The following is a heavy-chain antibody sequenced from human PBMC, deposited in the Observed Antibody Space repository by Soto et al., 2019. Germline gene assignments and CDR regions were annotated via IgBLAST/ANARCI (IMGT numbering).Heavy chain of an antibody. CDR1: GFTVSSKY. CDR3: ARSSGDYIQSRELYY. V-gene: IGHV3-66*01. J-gene: IGHJ4*01. CDR2: INTDGNT. D-gene: IGHD3-10*01. Sequence: VHLVESGGGMVQPGGSLRLSCAASGFTVSSKYMTWVRQAPGKGLEWASLINTDGNTHYAGSVNGRFTISRDNSKNTLYLQMDSLRVDDTAVYYCARSSGDYIQSRELYYWGRGTLVTVSS.